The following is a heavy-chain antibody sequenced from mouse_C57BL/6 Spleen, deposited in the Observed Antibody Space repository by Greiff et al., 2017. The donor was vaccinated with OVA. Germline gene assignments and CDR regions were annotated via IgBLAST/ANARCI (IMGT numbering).Heavy chain of an antibody. CDR3: ASYYSNYPYYAMDY. Sequence: DVHLVESGGGLVKPGGSLKLSCAASGFTFSDYGMHWVRQAPEKGLEWVAYISSGSSTIYYADTVKGRFPISRDNAKNTLFLQMTSLRSEDTAMYYCASYYSNYPYYAMDYWGQGTSVTVSS. V-gene: IGHV5-17*01. D-gene: IGHD2-5*01. CDR2: ISSGSSTI. CDR1: GFTFSDYG. J-gene: IGHJ4*01.